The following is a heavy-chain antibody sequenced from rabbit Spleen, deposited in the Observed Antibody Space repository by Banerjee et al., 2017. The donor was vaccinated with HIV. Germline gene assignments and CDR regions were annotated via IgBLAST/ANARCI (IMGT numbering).Heavy chain of an antibody. CDR2: IDPLFGIT. CDR3: ARAPYAGIAVYGYAQNL. Sequence: QLKETGGGLVQPGGSLKLSCKASGFTLSSYYMNWVRQAPGKGLEWIGYIDPLFGITYYANWVNGRFSISRENAQNTVFLQMTSLTAADTATYFCARAPYAGIAVYGYAQNLWGPGTLVTVS. J-gene: IGHJ4*01. V-gene: IGHV1S7*01. CDR1: GFTLSSYY. D-gene: IGHD6-1*01.